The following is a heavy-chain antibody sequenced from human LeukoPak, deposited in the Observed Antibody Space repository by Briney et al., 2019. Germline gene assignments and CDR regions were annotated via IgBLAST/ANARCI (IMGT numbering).Heavy chain of an antibody. Sequence: GGSLRLSCAASGFTFSNTWMSWVRQAPGKGLEWVGRIKSKTDGGTTDYAAPVKGRFTISRDDSKNTLYLQMNSLKTEDTAVYHCTTDLGYYSNPLWGQGTLVTVSS. CDR1: GFTFSNTW. CDR2: IKSKTDGGTT. D-gene: IGHD4-11*01. J-gene: IGHJ4*02. CDR3: TTDLGYYSNPL. V-gene: IGHV3-15*01.